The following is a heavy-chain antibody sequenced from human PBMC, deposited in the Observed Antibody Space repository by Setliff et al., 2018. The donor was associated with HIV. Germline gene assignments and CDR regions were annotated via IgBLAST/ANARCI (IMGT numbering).Heavy chain of an antibody. J-gene: IGHJ4*02. CDR2: IYYSGTT. Sequence: PSETLSLTCTVSGGSISSGGYYWSWIRQHPGKGLEWIGYIYYSGTTYYNPSLKSRVTISVDISKNQFSLKLSSATAADAAVYYCARHVDSVVVVADPSFDYWGQGTLVTVSS. CDR3: ARHVDSVVVVADPSFDY. CDR1: GGSISSGGYY. V-gene: IGHV4-31*03. D-gene: IGHD2-15*01.